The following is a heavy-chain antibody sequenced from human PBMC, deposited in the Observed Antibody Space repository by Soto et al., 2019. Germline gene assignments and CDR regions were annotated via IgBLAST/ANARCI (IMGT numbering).Heavy chain of an antibody. Sequence: QVQLVESGGGVVQPGRSLRLSCAASGFTFSSYGMHWVRQAPGKGLEWVALISYDGSNKYYADSVKGRFTISRDTSKKTLYLQMNSLRAEDTAVYYCAKVVMSGYYIYYYYGMDVWGQGTTVTVSS. V-gene: IGHV3-30*18. CDR3: AKVVMSGYYIYYYYGMDV. CDR1: GFTFSSYG. CDR2: ISYDGSNK. D-gene: IGHD3-3*01. J-gene: IGHJ6*02.